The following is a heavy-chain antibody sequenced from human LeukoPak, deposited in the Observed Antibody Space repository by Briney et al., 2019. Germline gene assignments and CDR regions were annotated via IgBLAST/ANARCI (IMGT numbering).Heavy chain of an antibody. CDR1: GGSISSYY. CDR3: ARALPIGYCSGGSCYSGDY. CDR2: IYYSGST. V-gene: IGHV4-59*01. D-gene: IGHD2-15*01. J-gene: IGHJ4*02. Sequence: SETLSLTCTVSGGSISSYYCSWIRQPPGKGLEWIGYIYYSGSTNYNPSLKSRVTISVDASKNQFSLKLSSVTAADTAVYYCARALPIGYCSGGSCYSGDYWGQGTLVTVSS.